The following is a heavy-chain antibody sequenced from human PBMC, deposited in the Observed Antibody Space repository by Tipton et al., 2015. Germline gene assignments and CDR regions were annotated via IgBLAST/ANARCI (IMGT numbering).Heavy chain of an antibody. CDR2: IYSGGSP. D-gene: IGHD3-22*01. V-gene: IGHV3-53*01. CDR1: GFNVSTHY. J-gene: IGHJ4*02. CDR3: ARDPSHYFYDTSGYPDY. Sequence: SLRLSCTASGFNVSTHYMSWVRQAPGKGLEWVSTIYSGGSPFYADSVKGRFTISRDNSKYMVYLQMNSLRAEDTAVYYCARDPSHYFYDTSGYPDYWGQGTLVTVSS.